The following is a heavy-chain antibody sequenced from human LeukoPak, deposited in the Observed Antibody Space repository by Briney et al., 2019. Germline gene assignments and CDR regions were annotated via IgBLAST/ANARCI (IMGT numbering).Heavy chain of an antibody. CDR3: ARETWKPYDY. D-gene: IGHD1-1*01. Sequence: GGSLRLSCAVFEFTFSGYSMSWVRQAPGKGLEWVAGIKEDGSAKYYADSVKGRFTISRDNAKSSLYLQMSSLRAEDTAIYYCARETWKPYDYWGQGTLVTVPS. CDR1: EFTFSGYS. J-gene: IGHJ4*02. CDR2: IKEDGSAK. V-gene: IGHV3-7*01.